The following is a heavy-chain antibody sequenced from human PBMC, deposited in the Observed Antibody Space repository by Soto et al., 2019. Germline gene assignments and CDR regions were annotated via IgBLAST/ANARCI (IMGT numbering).Heavy chain of an antibody. D-gene: IGHD2-15*01. V-gene: IGHV3-7*03. CDR2: IGEDGSEK. CDR1: GFSFSTYW. Sequence: GWSLRLSCTAAGFSFSTYWMSWVRQAPGMGLEWVANIGEDGSEKYYVDSVKGRFTISRDNAKNSLYLQMNSLRADDTAVYYCARASGGHNYYYGMDVWGQGTTVTVSS. J-gene: IGHJ6*02. CDR3: ARASGGHNYYYGMDV.